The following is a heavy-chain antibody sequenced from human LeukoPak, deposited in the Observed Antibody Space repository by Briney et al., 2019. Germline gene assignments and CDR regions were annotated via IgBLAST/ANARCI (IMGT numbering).Heavy chain of an antibody. CDR1: GGTFSSYA. CDR3: ARAGQLLRGNWFDP. CDR2: IIPTFGIA. J-gene: IGHJ5*02. Sequence: SVKVSCKASGGTFSSYAISWVRQAPGQGLEWVGRIIPTFGIANYAQKFQGRVTITADESTSTAYMELSSLRSEDTAVYYCARAGQLLRGNWFDPWGQGTLVTVSS. V-gene: IGHV1-69*13. D-gene: IGHD2-2*01.